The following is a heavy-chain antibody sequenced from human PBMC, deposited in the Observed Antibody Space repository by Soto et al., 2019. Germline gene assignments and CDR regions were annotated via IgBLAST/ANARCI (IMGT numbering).Heavy chain of an antibody. V-gene: IGHV1-2*02. CDR2: INPNSGGT. CDR1: GFTFTRSS. D-gene: IGHD1-1*01. J-gene: IGHJ4*02. CDR3: AREPATAKPEGVDF. Sequence: ASVKVSCKASGFTFTRSSVQWVRQAPGQGLEWMGWINPNSGGTKYAPKFQGGVTMTRDTSITTAYMELSRLRSGDTAVYYCAREPATAKPEGVDFWGQGTLVTVSS.